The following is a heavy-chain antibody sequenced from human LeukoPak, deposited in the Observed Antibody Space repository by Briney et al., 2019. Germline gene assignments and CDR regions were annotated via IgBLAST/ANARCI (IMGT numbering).Heavy chain of an antibody. V-gene: IGHV1-2*06. D-gene: IGHD2-8*01. J-gene: IGHJ4*02. CDR1: GYTFTGYY. CDR3: ARDPEYCTNGVCYIEGY. Sequence: ASVKVSCKASGYTFTGYYMHWVRQAPGQGLECMGRINPNSGGTNYAQKFQGRVTMTRDTSISTAYMELSRLRSDDTAVYYCARDPEYCTNGVCYIEGYWGQGTLVTVSS. CDR2: INPNSGGT.